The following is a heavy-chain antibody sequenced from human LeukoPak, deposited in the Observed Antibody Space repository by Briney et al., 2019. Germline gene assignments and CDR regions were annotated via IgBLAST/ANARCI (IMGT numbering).Heavy chain of an antibody. J-gene: IGHJ5*02. Sequence: ASVKVSCKASGYTFTSYGISWVRQAPGQGLEWMGWISAYNGNTNYAQKLQGRVTMTTDTSTSTAYMELRSLRSDDTAVYYCARDVGTKSGSYSNWFDPWGQGTLVTVSS. CDR2: ISAYNGNT. V-gene: IGHV1-18*01. D-gene: IGHD1-26*01. CDR3: ARDVGTKSGSYSNWFDP. CDR1: GYTFTSYG.